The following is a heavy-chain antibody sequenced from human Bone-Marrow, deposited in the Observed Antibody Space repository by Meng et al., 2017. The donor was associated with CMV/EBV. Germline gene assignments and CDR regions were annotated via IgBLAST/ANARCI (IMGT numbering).Heavy chain of an antibody. D-gene: IGHD4-23*01. CDR1: GGSISSYY. CDR2: IYYSGST. V-gene: IGHV4-59*01. CDR3: ARENSENWFDP. Sequence: SETLSLTCTVSGGSISSYYWSWIRQPPGKGLEWIGYIYYSGSTNYNPSLKSRVTISVDTSKNQFSLKLSSVTAADTAVYYCARENSENWFDPWGQGTLVTVSS. J-gene: IGHJ5*02.